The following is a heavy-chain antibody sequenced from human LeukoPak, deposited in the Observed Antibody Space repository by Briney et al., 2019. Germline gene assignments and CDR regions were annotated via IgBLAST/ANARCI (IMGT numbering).Heavy chain of an antibody. D-gene: IGHD1-26*01. J-gene: IGHJ4*02. Sequence: SETLSLTCAVYGGSFSGYYWSWIRQPPGKGLEWIGEINHSGSTNYNPSLKSRVTISVDTSKNQFSLKLSSVTSADTAIYYCARMTGSAWELLIDSWGPGTLVTVSS. V-gene: IGHV4-34*01. CDR1: GGSFSGYY. CDR3: ARMTGSAWELLIDS. CDR2: INHSGST.